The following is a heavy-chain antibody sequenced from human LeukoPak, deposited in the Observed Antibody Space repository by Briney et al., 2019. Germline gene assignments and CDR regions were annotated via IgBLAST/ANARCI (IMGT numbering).Heavy chain of an antibody. J-gene: IGHJ6*03. Sequence: ASVKVSCKVSGYTLTELSMHWVRQAPGKGLEGMGGFDPEDGETIYAQKFQGRVTITEDTSTDTAYMELSSLRSEDTAVYYCARDPGDQYSSSWPEDYYYMDVWGKGTTVTVSS. CDR3: ARDPGDQYSSSWPEDYYYMDV. V-gene: IGHV1-24*01. CDR2: FDPEDGET. CDR1: GYTLTELS. D-gene: IGHD6-13*01.